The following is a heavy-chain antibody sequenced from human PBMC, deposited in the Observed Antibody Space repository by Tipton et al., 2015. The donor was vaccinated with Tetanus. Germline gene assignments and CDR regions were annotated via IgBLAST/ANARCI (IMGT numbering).Heavy chain of an antibody. D-gene: IGHD3-10*01. Sequence: PGLVKPSETLSLTCIVSGGSMSGSGHYGAWVRQSPGKGLEWIGSISYSGRTYYSPSLMSRVTISVDTSKNQFSLRLTSVTAADTAVYYCARSKLLWFGESLSGFDSWGQGTLVTVSA. V-gene: IGHV4-39*07. CDR2: ISYSGRT. CDR1: GGSMSGSGHY. J-gene: IGHJ4*02. CDR3: ARSKLLWFGESLSGFDS.